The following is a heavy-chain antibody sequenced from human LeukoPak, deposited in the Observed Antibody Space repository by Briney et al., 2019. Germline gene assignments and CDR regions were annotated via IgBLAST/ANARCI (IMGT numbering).Heavy chain of an antibody. Sequence: TSETLSLTCTVSGGSISSSSYYWGWIRQPPGKGLEWIGSIYYSGSTYYNPSLKSRVTISVDTSKNQFSLKLSSVTAADTAVYYCASTPHPPTSIAAAGPLPYYYYYMDVWGKGTTVTVSS. CDR1: GGSISSSSYY. V-gene: IGHV4-39*07. J-gene: IGHJ6*03. CDR3: ASTPHPPTSIAAAGPLPYYYYYMDV. CDR2: IYYSGST. D-gene: IGHD6-13*01.